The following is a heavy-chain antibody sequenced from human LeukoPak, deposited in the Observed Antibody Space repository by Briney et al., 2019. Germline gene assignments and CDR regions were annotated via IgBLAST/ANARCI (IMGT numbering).Heavy chain of an antibody. D-gene: IGHD1-26*01. V-gene: IGHV7-4-1*02. CDR1: GYTFTSYT. J-gene: IGHJ5*02. CDR2: INTNTGNP. CDR3: AKNDYYLTTNWCDP. Sequence: ASVKVSCKASGYTFTSYTMNWVRQAPGQGLEWMVWINTNTGNPTYAQRFTGRFVFSLDTSVSTAYLQISSLKAEDTAVYYCAKNDYYLTTNWCDPWGQGTLVTVSS.